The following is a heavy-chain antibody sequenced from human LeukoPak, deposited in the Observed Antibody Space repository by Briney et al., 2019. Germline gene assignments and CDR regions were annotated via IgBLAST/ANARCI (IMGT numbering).Heavy chain of an antibody. Sequence: GESLRLSCAVSGVTFSSYWMRWVRQAQGEGLVWVSRINNDGRRTSYADSGKGRSHNSRDNAKNTLYLQMNSLRAEDTAVYYCARDTGIAVAGTWGQGTLVTVSS. CDR2: INNDGRRT. J-gene: IGHJ5*02. CDR1: GVTFSSYW. CDR3: ARDTGIAVAGT. D-gene: IGHD6-19*01. V-gene: IGHV3-74*01.